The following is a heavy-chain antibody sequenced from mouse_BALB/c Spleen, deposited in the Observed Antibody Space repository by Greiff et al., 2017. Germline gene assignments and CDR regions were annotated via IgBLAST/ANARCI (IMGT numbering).Heavy chain of an antibody. CDR1: GFNIKDYY. CDR2: FDPENGDT. CDR3: IQHGGWGDY. V-gene: IGHV14-4*02. Sequence: EVQLQESGAELVRSGASVKLSCTASGFNIKDYYMHWVKQRPEQGLEWIGWFDPENGDTEYAPKFQGKATMTADTSSNTAYLQLSSLTSEDTAVYYCIQHGGWGDYWGQGTTLTVSS. J-gene: IGHJ2*01. D-gene: IGHD2-3*01.